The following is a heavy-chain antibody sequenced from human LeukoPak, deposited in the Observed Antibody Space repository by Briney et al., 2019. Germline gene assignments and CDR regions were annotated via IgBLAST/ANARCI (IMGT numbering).Heavy chain of an antibody. Sequence: SETLSLTCTVSGGSISSSSYYWGWVRQPPGKGLEWIGSIYYSGSTYYNPSLKGRVTISVDTSKNPLSLKLSSVTAADTAVYYCARGCGDSSRCALGYAFDISGPGTMVTVSS. CDR2: IYYSGST. CDR1: GGSISSSSYY. V-gene: IGHV4-39*07. D-gene: IGHD6-13*01. J-gene: IGHJ3*02. CDR3: ARGCGDSSRCALGYAFDI.